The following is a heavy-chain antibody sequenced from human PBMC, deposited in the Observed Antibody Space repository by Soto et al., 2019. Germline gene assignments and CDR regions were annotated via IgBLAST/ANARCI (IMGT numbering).Heavy chain of an antibody. CDR3: AKFKVANYYYMDV. D-gene: IGHD2-15*01. CDR2: ISGSGGST. Sequence: GGSLRLSCAASGFTFSSYAMSWVRQAPGKGLEWVSAISGSGGSTYYADSVKGRFTIPRDNSKNTLYLQMNSLRAEDTAVYYCAKFKVANYYYMDVWGKGTTVTVSS. J-gene: IGHJ6*03. V-gene: IGHV3-23*01. CDR1: GFTFSSYA.